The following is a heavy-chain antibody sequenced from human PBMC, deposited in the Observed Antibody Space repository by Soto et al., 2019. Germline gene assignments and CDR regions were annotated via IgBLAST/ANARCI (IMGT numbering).Heavy chain of an antibody. Sequence: SETLSLTCTFSGGSISSYYWSWIRQPPGKGLEWIGYIYYSGSTNYNPSLKSRVTISVDTSKNQFSLKLSSVTAADTAVYYCARYADSNWFDPWGQGTLVTVSS. CDR2: IYYSGST. V-gene: IGHV4-59*01. CDR3: ARYADSNWFDP. J-gene: IGHJ5*02. CDR1: GGSISSYY.